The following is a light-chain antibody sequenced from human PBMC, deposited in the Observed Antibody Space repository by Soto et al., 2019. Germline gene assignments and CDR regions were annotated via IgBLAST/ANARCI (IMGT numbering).Light chain of an antibody. J-gene: IGLJ1*01. V-gene: IGLV2-14*01. CDR2: EVT. Sequence: QSALTQPASVSGSPGQSITISCTGTTSDVGRYDYVSWYQQHPGKAPKLVIFEVTRRPSESSNRFSGSKSGNTASLTISGLQAADEADYFCKSYAGSNTYVFGSGTKVTVL. CDR1: TSDVGRYDY. CDR3: KSYAGSNTYV.